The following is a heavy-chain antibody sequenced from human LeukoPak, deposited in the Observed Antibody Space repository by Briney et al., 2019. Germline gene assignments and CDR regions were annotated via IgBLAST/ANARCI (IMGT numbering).Heavy chain of an antibody. CDR2: INSDGSST. CDR3: ARDPLTTWYGGFDY. V-gene: IGHV3-74*01. J-gene: IGHJ4*02. CDR1: GFTFSSYW. D-gene: IGHD4-23*01. Sequence: PGGSLRLSCAASGFTFSSYWMHWVRQAPGKGLVWVSRINSDGSSTSYADSVKGRFTISRDNAKNTLYLQKNSLRAEDTAVYYCARDPLTTWYGGFDYWGQGTLVSVSS.